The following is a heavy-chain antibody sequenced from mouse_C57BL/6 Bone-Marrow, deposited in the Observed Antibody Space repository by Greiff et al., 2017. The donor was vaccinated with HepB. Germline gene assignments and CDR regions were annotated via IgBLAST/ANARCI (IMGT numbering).Heavy chain of an antibody. J-gene: IGHJ2*01. V-gene: IGHV1-54*01. CDR3: ARLGNWDGDY. D-gene: IGHD4-1*01. CDR1: GYAFTNYL. Sequence: VQVVESGAELVRPGTSVKVSCKASGYAFTNYLIEWVKQRPGQGLEWIGVINPGSGGTNYNEKFKGKATLTADKSSSTAYMQLSSLTSEDSAVYFCARLGNWDGDYWGQGTTLTVSS. CDR2: INPGSGGT.